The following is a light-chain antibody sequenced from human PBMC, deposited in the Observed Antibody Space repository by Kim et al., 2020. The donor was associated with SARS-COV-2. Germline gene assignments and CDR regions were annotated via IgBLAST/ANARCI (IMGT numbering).Light chain of an antibody. CDR2: VSSDVSH. Sequence: PAKLTGRLSSGDYNYAIACHQQEPGKGPRYWMTVSSDVSHSKGDGIPDRFSGSSSGAKRYLTISSLQSGDEADYYCQTWGPGIRVFGGGTKVTVL. CDR1: SGDYNYA. CDR3: QTWGPGIRV. V-gene: IGLV4-69*01. J-gene: IGLJ3*02.